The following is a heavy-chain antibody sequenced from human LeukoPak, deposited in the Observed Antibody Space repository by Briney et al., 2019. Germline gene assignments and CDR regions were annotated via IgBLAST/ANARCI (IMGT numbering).Heavy chain of an antibody. CDR2: INHSGST. CDR1: GGSFSGYY. D-gene: IGHD6-6*01. CDR3: ARHRGFVSDY. Sequence: SETLSLTCAVYGGSFSGYYWSWIRQPPGKGLEWIGEINHSGSTNYNPSLKSRVTISVDTSKNQFSLKLSSVTAADTAVYYCARHRGFVSDYWGQGTLSPSPQ. V-gene: IGHV4-34*01. J-gene: IGHJ4*02.